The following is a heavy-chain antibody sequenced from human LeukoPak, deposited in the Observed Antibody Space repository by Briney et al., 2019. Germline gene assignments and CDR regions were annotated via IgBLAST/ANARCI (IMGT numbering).Heavy chain of an antibody. Sequence: SETLSLTCTVSGGSISSHYWSWIRQPPGKGLEWIGYIYYSGSTNYNPSLKSRVTISVDTSKNQFSLKLSSVTAADTAVYYCARVSYYDFWSGPKGAFDIWGQGTLVTVSS. J-gene: IGHJ4*02. CDR1: GGSISSHY. CDR3: ARVSYYDFWSGPKGAFDI. CDR2: IYYSGST. V-gene: IGHV4-59*11. D-gene: IGHD3-3*01.